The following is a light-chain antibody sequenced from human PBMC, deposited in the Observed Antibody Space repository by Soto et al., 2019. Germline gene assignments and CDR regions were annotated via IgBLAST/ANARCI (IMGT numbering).Light chain of an antibody. CDR3: PQFSRYPLT. V-gene: IGKV3-11*01. CDR2: DAS. Sequence: VVLTQSPATLSLFPRERATLSCRSSQSLSSYLAGYQHKPGQAPSLVIPDASSRATGIPARFSGSGSGTDSTLTITRLVTEDFAVAYSPQFSRYPLTSG. CDR1: QSLSSY. J-gene: IGKJ4*01.